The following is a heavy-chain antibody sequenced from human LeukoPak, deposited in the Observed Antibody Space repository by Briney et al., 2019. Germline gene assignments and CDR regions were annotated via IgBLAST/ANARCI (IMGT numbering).Heavy chain of an antibody. V-gene: IGHV3-64*01. Sequence: GGSLRLSCAASAFTFSSYAMHWVRQAPGKGLEYVSAISSNGGSTYYANSVKGRFTISRGNSKNTMYLQMGSLRAEDMAVDYCARVSGCATDTAMVLTYFDYWGQGTLVTVSS. CDR1: AFTFSSYA. CDR3: ARVSGCATDTAMVLTYFDY. J-gene: IGHJ4*02. CDR2: ISSNGGST. D-gene: IGHD5-18*01.